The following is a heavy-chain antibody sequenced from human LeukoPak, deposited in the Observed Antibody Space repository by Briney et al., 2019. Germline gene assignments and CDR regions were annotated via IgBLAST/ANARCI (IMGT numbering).Heavy chain of an antibody. D-gene: IGHD6-13*01. CDR1: GGSINSYY. CDR2: IYYSGST. Sequence: SETLSLTCTVSGGSINSYYWSWIRQPPGKGLEWIGYIYYSGSTNYNPSLKSRVTISIDTSKNQFSLRLSSVTAADTAVYYCARVTGYMTEDYFDYWGQGTLVTVSS. V-gene: IGHV4-59*01. J-gene: IGHJ4*02. CDR3: ARVTGYMTEDYFDY.